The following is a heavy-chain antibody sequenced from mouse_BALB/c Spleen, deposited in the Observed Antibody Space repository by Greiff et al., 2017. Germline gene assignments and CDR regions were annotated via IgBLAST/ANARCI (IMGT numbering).Heavy chain of an antibody. CDR3: TRDGGNYYAMDD. CDR2: IYPGNSDT. CDR1: GYSFTSYW. D-gene: IGHD1-2*01. Sequence: VQLQQSGTVLARPGASVKMSCKASGYSFTSYWMHWVKQRPGQGLEWIGAIYPGNSDTSYNQKFKGKAKLTAVTSASTAYMELSSLTNEDSAVYYCTRDGGNYYAMDDWGQGTSVTVSS. J-gene: IGHJ4*01. V-gene: IGHV1-5*01.